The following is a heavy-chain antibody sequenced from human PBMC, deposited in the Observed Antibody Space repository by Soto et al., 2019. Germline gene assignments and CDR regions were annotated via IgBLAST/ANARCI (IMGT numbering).Heavy chain of an antibody. CDR1: GFTFSSYW. D-gene: IGHD1-1*01. CDR2: IKQDGSEK. V-gene: IGHV3-7*01. Sequence: EVQLVESGGGLVQPGGSLRLSCAASGFTFSSYWMSWVRQAPGKGLEWVANIKQDGSEKYYVDSMKGRFTISRDNAKNSLYLQMNSLSAEDTAVYYCARNGFYWYFDLWGRGTLVTVSS. J-gene: IGHJ2*01. CDR3: ARNGFYWYFDL.